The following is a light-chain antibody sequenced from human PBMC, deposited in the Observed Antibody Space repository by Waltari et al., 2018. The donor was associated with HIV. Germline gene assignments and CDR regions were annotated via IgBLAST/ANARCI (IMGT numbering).Light chain of an antibody. J-gene: IGLJ2*01. V-gene: IGLV3-21*02. Sequence: SYVLTQPPSVSVAPGQTARIACGGTKIGSKSVHWHQQKPGQAPVLVVYDDTDRPSGIPERFSGSNSGNTANLTISRVEAGDEADYYCQVWDINTDHVLFGGGTKLTVL. CDR2: DDT. CDR1: KIGSKS. CDR3: QVWDINTDHVL.